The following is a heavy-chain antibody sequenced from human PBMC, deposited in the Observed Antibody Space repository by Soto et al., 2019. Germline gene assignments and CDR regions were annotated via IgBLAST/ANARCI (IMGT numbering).Heavy chain of an antibody. J-gene: IGHJ3*01. D-gene: IGHD3-22*01. V-gene: IGHV3-53*01. Sequence: GESLKISCAASGFTFSSNDMNWVRQAPGKGLEWVSLIYSGGSTYYADSVKGRFTISRDNSKNTLYLQMSSLRAEDTAVYYCATRPLLPGAPWGQGTMVTVSS. CDR2: IYSGGST. CDR3: ATRPLLPGAP. CDR1: GFTFSSND.